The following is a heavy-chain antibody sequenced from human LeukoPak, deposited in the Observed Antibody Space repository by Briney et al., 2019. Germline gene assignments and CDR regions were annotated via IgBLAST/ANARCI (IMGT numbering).Heavy chain of an antibody. Sequence: SETLSLTCTVSGGSFSSYYWSWIRQPPGKEPQWIGYINYSGRTNYNPSLSSRVTISVDTSKNQFSLKLNSLTAADTAMYYCARVSVIAAAALDFDNWGQGTLVTVSS. V-gene: IGHV4-59*01. J-gene: IGHJ4*02. CDR2: INYSGRT. CDR3: ARVSVIAAAALDFDN. D-gene: IGHD6-13*01. CDR1: GGSFSSYY.